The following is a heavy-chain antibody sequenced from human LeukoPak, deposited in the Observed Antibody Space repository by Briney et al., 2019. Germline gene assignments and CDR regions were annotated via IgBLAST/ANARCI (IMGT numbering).Heavy chain of an antibody. V-gene: IGHV3-69-1*01. CDR2: ITSSSTI. J-gene: IGHJ3*02. CDR3: ARDVAYTSRGVDI. CDR1: GFTFSDYY. Sequence: GGSLRLSCAASGFTFSDYYMSWIRQAPGKGLEWVAYITSSSTIYYADSVKGRFTISRDNAKNSLYLQMNSLRAVDTAVYFCARDVAYTSRGVDIWGQGTMVTVSS. D-gene: IGHD6-13*01.